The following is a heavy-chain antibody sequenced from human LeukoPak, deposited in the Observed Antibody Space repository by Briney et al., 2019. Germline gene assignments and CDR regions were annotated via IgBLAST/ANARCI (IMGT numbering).Heavy chain of an antibody. CDR1: GGSISSTTYY. CDR2: IYHSGST. Sequence: PSETLSLTCTVSGGSISSTTYYWGWIRQPPGKGLEWIGSIYHSGSTYYNPSLKSRVTISVDTSKNQFSLKLSSVTAADTAVYYCARHLVYGGNSHLDYWGQGTLVTVSS. J-gene: IGHJ4*02. V-gene: IGHV4-39*01. CDR3: ARHLVYGGNSHLDY. D-gene: IGHD4-23*01.